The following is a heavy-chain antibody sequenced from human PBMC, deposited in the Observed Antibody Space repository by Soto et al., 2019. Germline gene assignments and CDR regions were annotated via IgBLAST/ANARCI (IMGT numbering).Heavy chain of an antibody. CDR3: ARAEGAYRVFDL. CDR1: GFTVSSNY. Sequence: EVQLVESGGDLIQPGGSLRLSCAASGFTVSSNYMSWVRQAPGKGLEWVSIIYSDGSTYYADSVKGRFTISRDNFKNTLYLQMNSLRAEDTAVDYCARAEGAYRVFDLWGQGALVTVSS. V-gene: IGHV3-53*01. J-gene: IGHJ4*02. CDR2: IYSDGST. D-gene: IGHD4-4*01.